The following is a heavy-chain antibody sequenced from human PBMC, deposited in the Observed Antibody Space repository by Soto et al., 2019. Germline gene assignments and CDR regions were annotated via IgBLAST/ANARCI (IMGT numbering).Heavy chain of an antibody. D-gene: IGHD3-22*01. V-gene: IGHV1-3*01. Sequence: QVQLVQSGAEVKKPGASVKVSCKASGYTFTTYAMHWVRQAPGQRLEWMGWINAGNGNTKYSQKFQGRVTITRDTSASTAYMELSSLKSEDTAVYYVARVSYPYYYDSSGAFDIWGQGTMVTVSS. CDR1: GYTFTTYA. CDR2: INAGNGNT. CDR3: ARVSYPYYYDSSGAFDI. J-gene: IGHJ3*02.